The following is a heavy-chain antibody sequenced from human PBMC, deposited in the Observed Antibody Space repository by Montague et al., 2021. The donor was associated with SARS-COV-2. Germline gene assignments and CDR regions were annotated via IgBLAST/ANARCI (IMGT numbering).Heavy chain of an antibody. J-gene: IGHJ6*03. Sequence: SETLSLTCAVHGTPFSGYYWNWIRQPPGKGLEWIGEINHGGSTKYSPSLKSRPTISADTSKNQFSLKLTSVAAADTAVYYCARLRDGVVPSPILGVGPYYSYYYMDVWGKGTTVTVSS. CDR2: INHGGST. D-gene: IGHD3-10*01. CDR3: ARLRDGVVPSPILGVGPYYSYYYMDV. V-gene: IGHV4-34*01. CDR1: GTPFSGYY.